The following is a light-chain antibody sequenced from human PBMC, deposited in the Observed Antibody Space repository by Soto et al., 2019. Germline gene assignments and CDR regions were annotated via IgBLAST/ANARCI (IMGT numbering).Light chain of an antibody. V-gene: IGLV2-23*01. CDR1: SSDVGSYNF. CDR3: CSYAGSSTWV. CDR2: EGS. Sequence: QSALTQPASVSGSPGQSITISCTGTSSDVGSYNFVSWYQQHPGKAPKVMIYEGSKRPSGVSNRFSGSKSGNTASPTISGLQAEDEADYYCCSYAGSSTWVFGTGTKVTVL. J-gene: IGLJ1*01.